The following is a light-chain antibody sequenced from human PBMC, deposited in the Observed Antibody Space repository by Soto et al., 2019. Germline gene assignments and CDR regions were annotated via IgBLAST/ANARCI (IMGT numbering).Light chain of an antibody. Sequence: EIVMTQSPATVSVSPGERATLSCRASQSVGSNLAWYQQKPGQAPRLLIYYASTRDTGVPARFSGSGSGTDFTLTISSLQSEDFAVYYCQQYNNWPPSWTFGQGTKVDIK. CDR2: YAS. V-gene: IGKV3-15*01. CDR3: QQYNNWPPSWT. J-gene: IGKJ1*01. CDR1: QSVGSN.